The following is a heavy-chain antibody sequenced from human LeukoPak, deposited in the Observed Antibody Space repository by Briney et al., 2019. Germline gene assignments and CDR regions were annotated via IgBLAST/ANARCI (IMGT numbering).Heavy chain of an antibody. D-gene: IGHD5-18*01. J-gene: IGHJ3*02. CDR2: IYYSGST. Sequence: SETLSLTCTVSGGSINSYYWSWIRQPPGKGLEWIGYIYYSGSTNYNPSLKSRVTISVDTSKNQFSLKLSSVTAADTAVYYCAKDHGYSYGYFDAFDIWGQGTMVTVSS. V-gene: IGHV4-59*01. CDR3: AKDHGYSYGYFDAFDI. CDR1: GGSINSYY.